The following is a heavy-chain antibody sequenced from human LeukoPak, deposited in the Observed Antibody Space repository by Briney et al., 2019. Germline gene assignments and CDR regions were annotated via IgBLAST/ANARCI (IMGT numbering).Heavy chain of an antibody. CDR1: GFTFSTYG. CDR2: IGRTGSTT. CDR3: ASRDPCSGGNCYGLAY. Sequence: PGGSLRLSCAASGFTFSTYGMSWVRQAPGKGLEWVSIIGRTGSTTYYADSVKGRFTISRDNSKNTIYLQMNSLRAEDTAVYYCASRDPCSGGNCYGLAYWGQGTLVTVSP. J-gene: IGHJ4*02. V-gene: IGHV3-23*01. D-gene: IGHD2-15*01.